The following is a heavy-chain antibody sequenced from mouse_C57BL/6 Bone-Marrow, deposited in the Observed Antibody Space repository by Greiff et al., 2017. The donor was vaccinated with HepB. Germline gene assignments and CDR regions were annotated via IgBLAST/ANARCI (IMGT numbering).Heavy chain of an antibody. V-gene: IGHV5-6*01. D-gene: IGHD1-1*01. CDR3: ARRDYGSSPYWYFDV. J-gene: IGHJ1*03. Sequence: EVQLVESGGDLVKPGGSLKLSCAASGFTFSSYGMSWVRQTPDKRLEWVATISSGGSYTYYPDSVKGRFTISRDNAKNTLYLQMSSLKSEDTAMYYCARRDYGSSPYWYFDVWGTGTTVTVSS. CDR1: GFTFSSYG. CDR2: ISSGGSYT.